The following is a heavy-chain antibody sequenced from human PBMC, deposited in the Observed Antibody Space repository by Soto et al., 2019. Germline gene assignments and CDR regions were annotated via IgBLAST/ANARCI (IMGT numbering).Heavy chain of an antibody. CDR3: ARLGFPGAIYFDS. V-gene: IGHV5-51*01. Sequence: PAESQNTCRTGCEYNFTTSWIGWLRPTRGEGLEWMGIIYPSDSETKYSPDFEGQVTISADRSTNTAYLQWRSLRASDTAMYYCARLGFPGAIYFDSWGLGTLVTVSS. J-gene: IGHJ4*02. CDR2: IYPSDSET. CDR1: EYNFTTSW.